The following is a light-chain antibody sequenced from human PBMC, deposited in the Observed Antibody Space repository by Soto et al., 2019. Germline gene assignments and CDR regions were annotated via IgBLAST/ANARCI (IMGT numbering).Light chain of an antibody. CDR1: SSDVGGYDY. CDR2: EVT. Sequence: QSALTQPPSASGSPGQSVTISCTGTSSDVGGYDYVSWYQQYPGKAPKLMIFEVTKRPSGIPDRFYGSKSGNTASLTVSGLQAEDEAHYYCNSYAGSNTWVFGGGTKVTVL. V-gene: IGLV2-8*01. J-gene: IGLJ3*02. CDR3: NSYAGSNTWV.